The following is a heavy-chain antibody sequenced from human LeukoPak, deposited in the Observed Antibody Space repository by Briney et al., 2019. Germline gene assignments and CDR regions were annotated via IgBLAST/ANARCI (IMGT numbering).Heavy chain of an antibody. J-gene: IGHJ4*02. CDR3: TREEHLVSGC. D-gene: IGHD6-13*01. CDR2: ISYSSTTI. Sequence: GGSLRLSCAASGFTFSSYGMTWVRQAPGKGLEWVSFISYSSTTIQYADSVKGRFTISRDNTKNSVFLQMNSLRAEDTAVYYCTREEHLVSGCWGQGTLVIVSS. V-gene: IGHV3-48*04. CDR1: GFTFSSYG.